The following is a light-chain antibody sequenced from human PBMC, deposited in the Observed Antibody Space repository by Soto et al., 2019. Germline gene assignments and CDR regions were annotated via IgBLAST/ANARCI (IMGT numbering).Light chain of an antibody. CDR3: QQYDNWPPWT. CDR2: GAS. Sequence: EIVMTQSPATLSVSPGERATLSCRASQSVSSNLAWYQQKPGQAPRLLIYGASTRATGIPARFSGSGSGTECTRTISTLQSDDLAVYYCQQYDNWPPWTFGQGTKVEIK. CDR1: QSVSSN. V-gene: IGKV3-15*01. J-gene: IGKJ1*01.